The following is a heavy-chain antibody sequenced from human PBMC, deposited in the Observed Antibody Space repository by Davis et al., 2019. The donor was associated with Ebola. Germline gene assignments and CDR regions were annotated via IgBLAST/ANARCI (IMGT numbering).Heavy chain of an antibody. V-gene: IGHV1-2*02. CDR1: GYTLSNYR. D-gene: IGHD3-3*01. J-gene: IGHJ4*02. CDR3: ARGSTFWCGYYMAYFDH. CDR2: IIPNSGDP. Sequence: ASVPVSLKASGYTLSNYRLRWVRQAPGQGLAWMGCIIPNSGDPLYAQKFQGIVTMTRDTSINTAYMEVTRLTFDDTAVYYCARGSTFWCGYYMAYFDHWGQGILVTVSS.